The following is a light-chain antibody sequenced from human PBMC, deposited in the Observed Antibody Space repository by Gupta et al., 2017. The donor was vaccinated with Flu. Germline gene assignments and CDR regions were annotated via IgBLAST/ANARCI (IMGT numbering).Light chain of an antibody. CDR1: QGISSY. CDR2: AAS. J-gene: IGKJ5*01. Sequence: AIRMTQSPSSFSASTGDRVTITCRASQGISSYLAWYQQKPGKAPKLLIYAASTLQSGVPSRFSGSGSGTDFTLTISVLQSEDFATYYCQQYYSYPITFGQGTRLEIK. V-gene: IGKV1-8*01. CDR3: QQYYSYPIT.